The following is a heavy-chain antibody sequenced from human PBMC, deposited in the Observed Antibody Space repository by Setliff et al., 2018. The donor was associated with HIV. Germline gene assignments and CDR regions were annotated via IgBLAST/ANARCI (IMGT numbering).Heavy chain of an antibody. CDR3: TKPTTVVTSYYFDS. Sequence: PGGSLRLSCGASGFTFSNYGMRWVRQAPGKGLEWVAIISYHERDTFYADSVKGRFTISRDNSKNMLYLQMNSLRTEDTAVYYCTKPTTVVTSYYFDSWGQGTRVTVSS. J-gene: IGHJ4*02. CDR1: GFTFSNYG. V-gene: IGHV3-30*18. CDR2: ISYHERDT. D-gene: IGHD4-17*01.